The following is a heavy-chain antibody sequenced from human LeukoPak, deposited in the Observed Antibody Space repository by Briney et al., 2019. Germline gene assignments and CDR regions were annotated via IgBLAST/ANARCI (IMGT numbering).Heavy chain of an antibody. CDR2: IIPIFGTA. J-gene: IGHJ6*02. Sequence: GASVKVSCKASGGTFSSYAISWVRQAPGQGLEWMGGIIPIFGTANYAQKFQGRVTITADESTSTAYMELSSLRSEDTAVYYCASGPYGSGTGQGYYYYYGMDVWGQGTTVTVSS. D-gene: IGHD3-10*01. CDR1: GGTFSSYA. CDR3: ASGPYGSGTGQGYYYYYGMDV. V-gene: IGHV1-69*13.